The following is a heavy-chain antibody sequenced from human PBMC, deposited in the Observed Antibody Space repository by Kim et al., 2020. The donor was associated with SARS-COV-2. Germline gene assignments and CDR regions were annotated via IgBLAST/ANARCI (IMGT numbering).Heavy chain of an antibody. CDR2: ISSSSSTI. D-gene: IGHD3-10*01. CDR1: GFTFSSYS. V-gene: IGHV3-48*02. Sequence: GGSLRLSCAASGFTFSSYSMNWVRQAPGKGLEWVSYISSSSSTIYYADSVKGRFTISRDNAKNSLYLQMNSLRDEDTAVYYCARDIVYGSGAKAFDIWGQGTMVTVSS. CDR3: ARDIVYGSGAKAFDI. J-gene: IGHJ3*02.